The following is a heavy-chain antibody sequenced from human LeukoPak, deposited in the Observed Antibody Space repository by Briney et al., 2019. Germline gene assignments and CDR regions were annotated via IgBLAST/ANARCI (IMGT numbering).Heavy chain of an antibody. Sequence: SETLSLTCTVSGGSISSGDYYWSWIRQPPGKGLEWIGYIYYSGSTYYNPSLKSRVTISVDTSKNQFSLKLSSVTAADTAVYYCARARVPAAHDAFDIWGQGTMVTVSS. CDR1: GGSISSGDYY. CDR3: ARARVPAAHDAFDI. D-gene: IGHD2-2*01. CDR2: IYYSGST. J-gene: IGHJ3*02. V-gene: IGHV4-30-4*02.